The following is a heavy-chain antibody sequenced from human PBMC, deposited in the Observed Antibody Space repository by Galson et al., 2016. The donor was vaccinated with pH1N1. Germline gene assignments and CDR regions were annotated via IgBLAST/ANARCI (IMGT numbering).Heavy chain of an antibody. CDR1: GFSFSDHS. V-gene: IGHV3-7*01. D-gene: IGHD4-17*01. CDR2: IYQDGSEE. J-gene: IGHJ1*01. Sequence: LRLSCAASGFSFSDHSMTWIRQAPGKELEWVASIYQDGSEEKYVDSVKGRFTISRDNAENLLYLRMNSMRADDTAVYYCATFGSYGDYRAPPYFHHWGQGTLVIVSS. CDR3: ATFGSYGDYRAPPYFHH.